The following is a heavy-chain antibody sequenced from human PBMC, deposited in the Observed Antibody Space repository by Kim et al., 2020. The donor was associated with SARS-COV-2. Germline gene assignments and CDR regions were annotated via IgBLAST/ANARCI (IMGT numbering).Heavy chain of an antibody. V-gene: IGHV5-10-1*01. D-gene: IGHD6-13*01. Sequence: GESLKISCKGSGYSFTSYWISGLRQMPGKGLEWRGGIDLGDPYTTYSPSFQGHVTISADKSISTAYLQWSSLKASDTAMYYCARLPSSSWYENNDYWGQGTLVTVSS. CDR3: ARLPSSSWYENNDY. J-gene: IGHJ4*02. CDR2: IDLGDPYT. CDR1: GYSFTSYW.